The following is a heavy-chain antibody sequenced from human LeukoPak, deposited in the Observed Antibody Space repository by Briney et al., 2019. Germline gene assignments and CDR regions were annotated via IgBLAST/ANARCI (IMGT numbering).Heavy chain of an antibody. CDR1: RFTFRSYA. V-gene: IGHV3-23*01. Sequence: GGSLRLSCAASRFTFRSYAMSWDRQAPGKGLDWVSAISSGGDATYYADSVKGRFTISRDNSKNTLFLHMNSLRAEDTAVYFCAKRDTRGRYYFDSWGLGTLVTVSS. CDR2: ISSGGDAT. J-gene: IGHJ4*02. D-gene: IGHD2-2*01. CDR3: AKRDTRGRYYFDS.